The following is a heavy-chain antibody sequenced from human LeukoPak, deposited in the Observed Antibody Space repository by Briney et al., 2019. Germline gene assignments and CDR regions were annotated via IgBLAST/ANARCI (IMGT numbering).Heavy chain of an antibody. V-gene: IGHV1-69*13. Sequence: SVKVSCTASGGTFSSYAISWVRQAPGQGLEWMGGIIPIFGTANYAQKFQGRVTITADESTSTAYMELSSLRSEDTAVYYCARGRWLQFEPYYFDYWGQGTLVTVSS. CDR2: IIPIFGTA. D-gene: IGHD5-24*01. CDR1: GGTFSSYA. J-gene: IGHJ4*02. CDR3: ARGRWLQFEPYYFDY.